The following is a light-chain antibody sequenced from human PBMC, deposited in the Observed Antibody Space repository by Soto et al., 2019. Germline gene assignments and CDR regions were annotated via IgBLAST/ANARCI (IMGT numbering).Light chain of an antibody. V-gene: IGKV3-20*01. CDR3: QQYGSSSPIT. J-gene: IGKJ3*01. CDR1: QSVSSSY. CDR2: GAS. Sequence: EIVLTQSPGTLSLSPGERATLSCRASQSVSSSYLAWYQQKPRQAPRLLIYGASSRATGIPDRFSGSGSGTYITLTINRLEPEDFAVYYFQQYGSSSPITFGPGTKVDIK.